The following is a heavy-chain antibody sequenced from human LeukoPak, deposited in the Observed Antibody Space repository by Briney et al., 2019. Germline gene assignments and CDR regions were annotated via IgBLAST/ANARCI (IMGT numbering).Heavy chain of an antibody. V-gene: IGHV5-51*01. CDR2: IYPGDSDT. J-gene: IGHJ4*02. Sequence: GESLKISCKGSGYRFNNYWIGWVRQMPGKGLELMGYIYPGDSDTRYSPSFQGHVTISADTSISTAYLQWSSVKASDTAMYYCATLRDGYHLYDYWGQGALVTVSS. CDR1: GYRFNNYW. D-gene: IGHD5-24*01. CDR3: ATLRDGYHLYDY.